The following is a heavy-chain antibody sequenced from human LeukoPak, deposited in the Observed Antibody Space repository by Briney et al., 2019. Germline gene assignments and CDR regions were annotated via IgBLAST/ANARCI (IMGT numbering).Heavy chain of an antibody. D-gene: IGHD3-10*01. CDR2: IYTSGST. CDR3: ARERMVRGVIITAYYYYGMDV. V-gene: IGHV4-4*07. Sequence: SETLSLTCTVSGGSISSYYWGWIRQPAGKGLEWIGRIYTSGSTNYNPSLKSRVTMSVDTSKNQFSLKLSSVTAADTAVYYCARERMVRGVIITAYYYYGMDVWGQGTTVTVSS. CDR1: GGSISSYY. J-gene: IGHJ6*02.